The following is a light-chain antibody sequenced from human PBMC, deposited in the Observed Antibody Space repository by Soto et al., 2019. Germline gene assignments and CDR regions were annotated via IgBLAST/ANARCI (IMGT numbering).Light chain of an antibody. J-gene: IGLJ1*01. Sequence: SVLTQPASLSGSPWQSITLSFTGTNSAVGGYNYVSWYQHHPGKAPKLMIYEVSNRPSGVSNRFSGSKSGNTASLTISGLQAEDEADYYCSSYTSSGTLVFGTGTKVTVL. V-gene: IGLV2-14*01. CDR1: NSAVGGYNY. CDR2: EVS. CDR3: SSYTSSGTLV.